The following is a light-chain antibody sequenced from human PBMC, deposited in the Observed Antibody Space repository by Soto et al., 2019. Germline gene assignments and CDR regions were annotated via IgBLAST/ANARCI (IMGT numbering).Light chain of an antibody. Sequence: DIQMTQSPSSLSASVGDRVTITCRASQDIRNNLGWYHHKPGEAPKRLIYDASSLQSGVPSRFSGGGSGTEFTLTISGLQPEDFATYYCLQHNTFPSTFCQGNRLEV. J-gene: IGKJ2*01. CDR2: DAS. V-gene: IGKV1-17*01. CDR1: QDIRNN. CDR3: LQHNTFPST.